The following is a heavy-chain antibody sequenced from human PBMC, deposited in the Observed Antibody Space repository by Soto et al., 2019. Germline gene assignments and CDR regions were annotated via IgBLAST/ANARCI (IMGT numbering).Heavy chain of an antibody. V-gene: IGHV3-30*04. CDR2: ISYDGNNK. CDR3: AREGGGSYYPD. Sequence: QVQLVESGGGVVQPGRSLRLSCAASGFTFSNYAMHWVRQAPDKGLEWVAIISYDGNNKYYADSVKGRFTISRDNSKNTLYLQMNSLRADDTAVYDCAREGGGSYYPDWGQGTLVTVSS. D-gene: IGHD1-26*01. J-gene: IGHJ4*02. CDR1: GFTFSNYA.